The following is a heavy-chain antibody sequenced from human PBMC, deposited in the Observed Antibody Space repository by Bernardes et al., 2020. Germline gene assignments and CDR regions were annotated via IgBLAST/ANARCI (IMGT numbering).Heavy chain of an antibody. CDR3: ARDKLFGCPYYYYYGVDV. D-gene: IGHD3-3*01. CDR1: GFTFSSYW. CDR2: INSDGSST. V-gene: IGHV3-74*01. Sequence: VGSLRFSCAASGFTFSSYWMHWVRLASGKGLVWVSRINSDGSSTSYADSVKGRFTISRDNAKNTLYLQRNSLRAEDTAVYYCARDKLFGCPYYYYYGVDVWGDRTTGTVSS. J-gene: IGHJ6*04.